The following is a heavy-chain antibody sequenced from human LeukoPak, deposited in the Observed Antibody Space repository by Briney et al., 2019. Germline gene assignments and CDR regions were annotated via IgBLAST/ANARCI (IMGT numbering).Heavy chain of an antibody. Sequence: SETLSLTCAVSGYSISSGYYWGWIRQPPGKGLEWIGSIYHSGSTYYNPSLKSRVTISVDTSKNQFSLKLSSVTAADTAVYYCARGAAGTGIDYWGQGTLATVSS. V-gene: IGHV4-38-2*01. CDR1: GYSISSGYY. CDR3: ARGAAGTGIDY. D-gene: IGHD6-13*01. J-gene: IGHJ4*02. CDR2: IYHSGST.